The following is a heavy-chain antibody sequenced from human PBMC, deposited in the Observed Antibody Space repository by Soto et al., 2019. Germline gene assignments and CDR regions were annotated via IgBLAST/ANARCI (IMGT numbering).Heavy chain of an antibody. CDR3: ARSPYRARGGVTFGAFVY. CDR2: IYYSGST. CDR1: GGSISSYY. Sequence: SETLSLTCTVSGGSISSYYWSWIRQPPGKGLEWIGYIYYSGSTNYNPSLKSRVTISVDTSKNQFSLKLSSVTAADTAVYYCARSPYRARGGVTFGAFVYWGQGTLVTVSS. V-gene: IGHV4-59*08. J-gene: IGHJ4*02. D-gene: IGHD3-10*01.